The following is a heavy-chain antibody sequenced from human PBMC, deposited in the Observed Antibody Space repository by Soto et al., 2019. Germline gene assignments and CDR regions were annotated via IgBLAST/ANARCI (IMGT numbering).Heavy chain of an antibody. V-gene: IGHV1-2*04. J-gene: IGHJ6*02. CDR3: AREEGITMVRGVITTLGGMDV. CDR1: GYTFTGYY. Sequence: ASVKVSCKASGYTFTGYYMHWVRQAPGQGLEWMGWINPNSGGTNYAQKFQGWVTMTRDTSTSTAYMELSRLRSDDTAVYYCAREEGITMVRGVITTLGGMDVWGQGTTFTVSS. CDR2: INPNSGGT. D-gene: IGHD3-10*01.